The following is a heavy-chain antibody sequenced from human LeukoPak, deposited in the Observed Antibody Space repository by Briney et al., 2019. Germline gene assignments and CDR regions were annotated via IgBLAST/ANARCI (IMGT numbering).Heavy chain of an antibody. V-gene: IGHV3-30*04. CDR1: GFTFSSYA. CDR3: AREPRGYLGFRAFDY. CDR2: ISYDGSNK. Sequence: PGRSLRLSCAASGFTFSSYAMHWVRRAPGKGLEWVAVISYDGSNKYYADSVKGRFTISRGNSKNTLYLQMNSLRAEDTAVYYCAREPRGYLGFRAFDYWGQGTLVTVSS. D-gene: IGHD1-1*01. J-gene: IGHJ4*02.